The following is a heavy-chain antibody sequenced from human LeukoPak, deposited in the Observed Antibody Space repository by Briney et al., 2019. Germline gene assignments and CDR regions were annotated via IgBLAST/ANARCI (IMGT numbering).Heavy chain of an antibody. CDR1: GYTFTSYA. D-gene: IGHD6-13*01. V-gene: IGHV1-3*01. CDR2: INAGNGNT. Sequence: GASVKVSCKASGYTFTSYAMHWVRQAPGQRLEWMGWINAGNGNTKYSQKFQGRVTMTTDIFTSTAYMELRSLRSDDTAVYYCARDGGYSSSWSGYWGQGTLVTVSS. J-gene: IGHJ4*02. CDR3: ARDGGYSSSWSGY.